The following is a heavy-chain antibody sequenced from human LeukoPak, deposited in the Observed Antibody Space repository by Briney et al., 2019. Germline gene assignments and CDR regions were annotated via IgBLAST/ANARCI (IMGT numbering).Heavy chain of an antibody. CDR2: INPSGGST. J-gene: IGHJ4*02. D-gene: IGHD2-15*01. V-gene: IGHV1-46*01. CDR1: GYIFTSYY. CDR3: ARDPTTGYCSGGSCYSYDY. Sequence: GASVKVSCKASGYIFTSYYMHWVRQAPGQGLEWMGIINPSGGSTSYAQKFQGRVTMTRDTSTSTVYMELSSLRSEDTAVYYCARDPTTGYCSGGSCYSYDYWGQGTLVTVSS.